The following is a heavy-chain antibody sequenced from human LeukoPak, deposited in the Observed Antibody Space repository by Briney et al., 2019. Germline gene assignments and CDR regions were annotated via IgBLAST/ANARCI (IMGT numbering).Heavy chain of an antibody. J-gene: IGHJ3*02. D-gene: IGHD1-26*01. Sequence: SETLSLTCTVSGGSISSYYWSWIRQPPGKGLEWIGYISYSGSTDYNPSLKSRVTISLDTSKSQFSLRLSSVTAADTAVYYCARETRLHSGSYSNDAFDIWGQGTMVTVSS. V-gene: IGHV4-59*01. CDR2: ISYSGST. CDR1: GGSISSYY. CDR3: ARETRLHSGSYSNDAFDI.